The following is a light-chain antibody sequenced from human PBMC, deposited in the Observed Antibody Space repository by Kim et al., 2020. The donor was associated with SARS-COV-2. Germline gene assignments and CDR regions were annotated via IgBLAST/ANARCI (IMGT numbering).Light chain of an antibody. CDR3: QQRSNWPPRVT. V-gene: IGKV3-11*01. J-gene: IGKJ4*02. Sequence: PGKRATLSCRASRGVSSYLAWYQQKPGQAPRLLIYDASNRATGIPARFSGSGSGTDFTLTISSLEPEDFAVYYCQQRSNWPPRVTFGGGTKVDIK. CDR1: RGVSSY. CDR2: DAS.